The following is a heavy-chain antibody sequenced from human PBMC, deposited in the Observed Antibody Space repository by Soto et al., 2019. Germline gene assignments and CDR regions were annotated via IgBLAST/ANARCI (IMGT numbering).Heavy chain of an antibody. CDR1: GYSFTSYW. D-gene: IGHD5-18*01. J-gene: IGHJ4*02. CDR2: IYPGDSDT. CDR3: ARPVGSRIQLWSFDY. Sequence: GESLKISCKGSGYSFTSYWIGGVRQMPGKGLEWMGIIYPGDSDTRYSPSFQGQFTISADKSISTAYLQWSSLKALDTAKYYCARPVGSRIQLWSFDYWGQGTLVTVSS. V-gene: IGHV5-51*01.